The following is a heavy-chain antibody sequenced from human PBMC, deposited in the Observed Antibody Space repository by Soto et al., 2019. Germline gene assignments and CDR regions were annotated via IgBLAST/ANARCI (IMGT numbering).Heavy chain of an antibody. V-gene: IGHV1-46*01. CDR3: GRDVIGHDNYETIGYYFDH. J-gene: IGHJ4*02. Sequence: ASVKVSCKASGYTFTKFHIHWVRQPPGQGLEWMGMIDPSGGVTRDAQRFQGRITMTSDTSTSSVYMELRGLTSEDTAVYYCGRDVIGHDNYETIGYYFDHWGPGTLVTVSS. CDR2: IDPSGGVT. D-gene: IGHD3-16*01. CDR1: GYTFTKFH.